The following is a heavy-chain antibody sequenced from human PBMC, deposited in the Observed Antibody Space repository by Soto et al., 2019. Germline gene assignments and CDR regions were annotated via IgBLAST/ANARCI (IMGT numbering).Heavy chain of an antibody. J-gene: IGHJ3*02. Sequence: ASVKVSCKASGYTFTGYYMHCVRQAPGQGLEWMGWINPNSGGTNYAQKFQGWVTMTRDTSISTAYMELSRLRSDDTAVYYCARALRRDCSSTSCAFDIWGQGTMVTVSS. D-gene: IGHD2-2*01. CDR1: GYTFTGYY. CDR3: ARALRRDCSSTSCAFDI. V-gene: IGHV1-2*04. CDR2: INPNSGGT.